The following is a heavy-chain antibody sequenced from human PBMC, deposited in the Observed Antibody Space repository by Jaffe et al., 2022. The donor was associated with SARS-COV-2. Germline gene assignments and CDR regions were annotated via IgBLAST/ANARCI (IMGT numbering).Heavy chain of an antibody. D-gene: IGHD2-15*01. Sequence: QVQLVQSGAEVKKPGASVKVSCKASGYTFTSYGISWVRQAPGQGLEWMGWISAYNGNTNYAQKLQGRVTMTTDTSTSTAYMELRSLRSDDTAVYYCARVELGYCSGGSCYDWFDPWGQGTLVTVSS. CDR3: ARVELGYCSGGSCYDWFDP. CDR2: ISAYNGNT. J-gene: IGHJ5*02. V-gene: IGHV1-18*01. CDR1: GYTFTSYG.